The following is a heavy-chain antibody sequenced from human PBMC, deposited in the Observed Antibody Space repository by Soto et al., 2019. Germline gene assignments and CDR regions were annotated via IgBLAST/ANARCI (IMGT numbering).Heavy chain of an antibody. V-gene: IGHV3-23*01. D-gene: IGHD4-4*01. CDR1: GFTFSSFG. CDR3: AKAATITTLYNFDF. CDR2: ISDSGGST. Sequence: LRLSCAASGFTFSSFGMNLVRQAPGKGLEWVSLISDSGGSTYHADSVKGRFTISRDNSKNTLYLQMNSLRAEDTAVYYCAKAATITTLYNFDFWGQGTLVTVSS. J-gene: IGHJ4*02.